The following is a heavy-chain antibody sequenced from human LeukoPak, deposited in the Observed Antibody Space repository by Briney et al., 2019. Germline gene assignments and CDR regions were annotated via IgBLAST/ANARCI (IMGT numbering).Heavy chain of an antibody. CDR3: ARDWAIRGFGEIRGGWFDP. CDR1: GGSISSSSYY. J-gene: IGHJ5*02. V-gene: IGHV4-39*07. CDR2: IYYSGST. Sequence: SETLSLTCTVSGGSISSSSYYWGWIRQPPGKGLEWIGSIYYSGSTYYNPSLKSRVTISVDTSKNQFSLKLSSVTAADTAVYYCARDWAIRGFGEIRGGWFDPWGQGTLVTVSS. D-gene: IGHD3-10*01.